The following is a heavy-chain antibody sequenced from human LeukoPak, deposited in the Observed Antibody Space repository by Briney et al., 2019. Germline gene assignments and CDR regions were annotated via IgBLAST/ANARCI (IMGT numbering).Heavy chain of an antibody. CDR3: AVSIVVVPAAIYYYYMDV. Sequence: ASAKVSCKASGYTFTGYYMHWVRQAPGQGLEWMGWINPNSGGTNYAQKFQGWVTMTRDTSISTAYMELSRLRSDDTAVYYCAVSIVVVPAAIYYYYMDVWGKGTTVTVSS. CDR1: GYTFTGYY. D-gene: IGHD2-2*01. V-gene: IGHV1-2*04. J-gene: IGHJ6*03. CDR2: INPNSGGT.